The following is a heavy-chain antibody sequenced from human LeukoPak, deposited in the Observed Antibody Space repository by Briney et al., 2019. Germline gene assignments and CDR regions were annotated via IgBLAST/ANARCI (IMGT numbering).Heavy chain of an antibody. CDR1: GFTFSDYY. CDR2: ISGSGGST. J-gene: IGHJ4*02. CDR3: AKNEIGNSIDY. Sequence: GGSLRLSCAASGFTFSDYYMSWIRQAPGKGLEWVSAISGSGGSTYYADSVKGRFTISRDNSKNTLYLQMNSLRAEDTAVYYCAKNEIGNSIDYWGQGTLVTVSS. V-gene: IGHV3-23*01. D-gene: IGHD4-23*01.